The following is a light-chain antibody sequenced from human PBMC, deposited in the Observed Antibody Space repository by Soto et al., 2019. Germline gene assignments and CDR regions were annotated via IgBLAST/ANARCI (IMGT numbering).Light chain of an antibody. CDR1: QSVTTN. V-gene: IGKV3-15*01. Sequence: EVVISQARATLCGSGGERVTLCCMSSQSVTTNFAWYQQKSGHSPRLLIYDVSHRATGVPARFSGTGSETDFTLTISGLQSEDSAVYFCQQYNNWPFSFGQGTRLEIK. CDR3: QQYNNWPFS. J-gene: IGKJ5*01. CDR2: DVS.